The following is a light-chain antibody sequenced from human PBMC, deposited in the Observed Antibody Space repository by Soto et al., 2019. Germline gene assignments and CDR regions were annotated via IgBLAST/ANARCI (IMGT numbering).Light chain of an antibody. J-gene: IGKJ5*01. V-gene: IGKV3-20*01. CDR3: QHYDSLPIT. Sequence: EIVLTQSPGTLSLSRGERATLSCRASQSVSSRSFAWYQQKHRQPPRPLIYGASSRATRIPYMFSGSVSGTDFTLTISRREPEEFAVFYCQHYDSLPITFGQGTRLETK. CDR1: QSVSSRS. CDR2: GAS.